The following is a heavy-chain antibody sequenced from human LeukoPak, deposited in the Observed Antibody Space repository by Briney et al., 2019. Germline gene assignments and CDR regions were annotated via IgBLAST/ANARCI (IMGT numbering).Heavy chain of an antibody. J-gene: IGHJ4*02. V-gene: IGHV3-64D*06. Sequence: GGSLRLSCSASGFTFSGFALHWVRPAPGKGLEYVSGISNTGVSTYYADSVTGRFTISRDNSKNTLYLQMGSLRAEDTAIYYCVKDDSYYYDSGIYPYWGQGTLVTVSS. CDR1: GFTFSGFA. CDR2: ISNTGVST. CDR3: VKDDSYYYDSGIYPY. D-gene: IGHD3-10*01.